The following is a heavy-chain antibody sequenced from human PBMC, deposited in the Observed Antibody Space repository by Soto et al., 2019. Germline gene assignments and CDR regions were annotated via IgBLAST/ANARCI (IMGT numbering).Heavy chain of an antibody. CDR2: INWNSDTI. Sequence: PGGSLRLSCAASGFTLDNYAMHWVRQAPGKGLEWVSGINWNSDTIDYADSVKGRFTISRDNAKNSLYLQMNSLRAEDTALYYCAKDMRKSTIRSGWSPFDYWGQGTLVTVSS. CDR1: GFTLDNYA. D-gene: IGHD6-19*01. CDR3: AKDMRKSTIRSGWSPFDY. V-gene: IGHV3-9*01. J-gene: IGHJ4*02.